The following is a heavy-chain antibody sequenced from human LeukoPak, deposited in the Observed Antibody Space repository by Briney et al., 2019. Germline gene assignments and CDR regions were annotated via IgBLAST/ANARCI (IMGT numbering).Heavy chain of an antibody. J-gene: IGHJ4*02. CDR1: GGSISSTSYY. CDR2: IYTSGST. V-gene: IGHV4-61*02. Sequence: TSETLSLTCTVSGGSISSTSYYWSWIRQPAGKGLEWIGLIYTSGSTNYNPSLKSRVTISIDTSKNQFSLKLSSVTAADTAVYYCARDKIADYYFDYWGQGTLVTVSS. CDR3: ARDKIADYYFDY. D-gene: IGHD2-21*02.